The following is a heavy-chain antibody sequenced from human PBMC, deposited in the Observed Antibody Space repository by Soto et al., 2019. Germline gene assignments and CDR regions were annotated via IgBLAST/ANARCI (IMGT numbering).Heavy chain of an antibody. Sequence: QITLQESGPTLVKPTPTLTLPCTFSGFSFTTAGVAVGWIRQTPGGALEWLTLIYYNDDRRFSPSLKTRLTITGDTSKNQVVLSLTNVDPGDTATYFCAHSDGGYEIIYFDFWGQGIPVTVSS. CDR1: GFSFTTAGVA. J-gene: IGHJ4*02. CDR2: IYYNDDR. CDR3: AHSDGGYEIIYFDF. V-gene: IGHV2-5*01. D-gene: IGHD5-12*01.